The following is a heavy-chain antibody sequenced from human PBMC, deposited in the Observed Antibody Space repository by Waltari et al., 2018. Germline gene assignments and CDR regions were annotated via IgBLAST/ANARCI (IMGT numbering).Heavy chain of an antibody. Sequence: QVLLQESGPGLVKPSQTLSLTCTVSGASTSDVNYYWNWIRQPPGKGLEWIGYKYYAGSYYYNPSLKSRVAVSVDTSTNQVSLDLRSVTAADTAVYYCAREEYGASFFDQWGQGIQVTVTP. CDR2: KYYAGSY. CDR1: GASTSDVNYY. D-gene: IGHD3-10*01. CDR3: AREEYGASFFDQ. J-gene: IGHJ4*02. V-gene: IGHV4-30-4*08.